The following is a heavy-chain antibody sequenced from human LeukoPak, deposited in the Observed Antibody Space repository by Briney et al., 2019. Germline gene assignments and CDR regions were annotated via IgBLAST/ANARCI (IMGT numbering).Heavy chain of an antibody. CDR2: INPSGDNT. CDR1: GYTFTNNF. V-gene: IGHV1-46*01. D-gene: IGHD3-10*01. CDR3: ARGETMVRGVIPSNPHFDY. J-gene: IGHJ4*02. Sequence: ASVKVSCKASGYTFTNNFMHWVRQAPGQGLEWMGIINPSGDNTWYAQKFQGRVTMTRDMATSTDYMEVSSLRSEDTAVYYCARGETMVRGVIPSNPHFDYWGQGTLVTVSS.